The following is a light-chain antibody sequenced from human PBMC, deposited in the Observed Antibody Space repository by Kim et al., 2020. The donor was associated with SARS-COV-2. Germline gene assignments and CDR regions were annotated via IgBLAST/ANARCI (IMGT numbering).Light chain of an antibody. CDR1: SSDVGGYNY. J-gene: IGLJ1*01. Sequence: GQSVTISCTGTSSDVGGYNYDSWYQHHPGKAPKLMIYEVIKRPSGVPDRFSGSKSGNTASLPVAGLQTEDEADYYCSSYAGSNNFVFGSGTKVTVL. CDR2: EVI. V-gene: IGLV2-8*01. CDR3: SSYAGSNNFV.